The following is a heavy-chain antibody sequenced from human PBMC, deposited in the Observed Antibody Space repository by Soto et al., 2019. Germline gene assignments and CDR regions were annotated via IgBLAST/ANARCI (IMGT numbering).Heavy chain of an antibody. D-gene: IGHD6-13*01. J-gene: IGHJ6*02. Sequence: QVQLVQSGAEVKKPGSSVKVSCKASGGTFSSYAISWVRQAPGQGLEWMGGIIPIFGTANYAQKFQGRVTITADESTSTAYMELSSLISEDTAVYYCARDSSSWYDPSGGVGMDVWGQGTTVTVSS. CDR3: ARDSSSWYDPSGGVGMDV. CDR2: IIPIFGTA. V-gene: IGHV1-69*01. CDR1: GGTFSSYA.